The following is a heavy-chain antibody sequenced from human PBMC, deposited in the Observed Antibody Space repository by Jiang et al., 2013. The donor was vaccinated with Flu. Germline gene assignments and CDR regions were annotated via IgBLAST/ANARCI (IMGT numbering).Heavy chain of an antibody. CDR1: EFTFSFYA. V-gene: IGHV3-23*01. CDR3: AKALDTTTYYGYFDY. Sequence: VQLLESGGGLVQPGGSLRLSCAASEFTFSFYAMSWVRQAPGKGLEWVSAISGSGGSTYCADSVKGRFTISRDNSKNTLYLQMNSLRAEDTAVYYCAKALDTTTYYGYFDYWGQGTLVTVSS. J-gene: IGHJ4*02. D-gene: IGHD2/OR15-2a*01. CDR2: ISGSGGST.